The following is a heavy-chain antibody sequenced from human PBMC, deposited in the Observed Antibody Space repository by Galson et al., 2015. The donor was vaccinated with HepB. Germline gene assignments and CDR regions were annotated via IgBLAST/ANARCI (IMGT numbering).Heavy chain of an antibody. V-gene: IGHV3-30-3*01. D-gene: IGHD3-16*02. CDR2: ISYDGSNK. J-gene: IGHJ4*02. Sequence: SLRLSCAASGFTFSSYAMHWVRQAPGKGLEWVAVISYDGSNKYYADSVKGRFTISRDNSKNTLYLQMNSLRAEDTAVYYCARDLDYDYVWGSYRYTNFDYWGQGTLVTVSS. CDR3: ARDLDYDYVWGSYRYTNFDY. CDR1: GFTFSSYA.